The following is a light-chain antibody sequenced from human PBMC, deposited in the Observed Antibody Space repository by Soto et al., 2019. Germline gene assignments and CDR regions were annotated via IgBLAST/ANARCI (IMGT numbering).Light chain of an antibody. J-gene: IGLJ2*01. CDR2: EVD. V-gene: IGLV2-8*01. Sequence: QSALTQPPSASGSPGQSVTSSCTGTSSDVGGYKYVSWYQQDPGKAPKLLIYEVDQRPSGVPDRFSGSKSGNTASLTVSGLQAEDEADYYCSSYVGGNNLIFGGGTKLTVL. CDR3: SSYVGGNNLI. CDR1: SSDVGGYKY.